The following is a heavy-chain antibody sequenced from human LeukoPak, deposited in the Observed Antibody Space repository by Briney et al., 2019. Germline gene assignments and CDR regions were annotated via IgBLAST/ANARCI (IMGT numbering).Heavy chain of an antibody. D-gene: IGHD3-3*01. Sequence: HGGSLRLSCAASGFTFSSYSMNWVRQAPGKGLEWVAVISYDGSNKYYADSVKGRFTISRDNSKNTLYLQMNSLRAEDTAVYYCAKVDFWSGYYMSGAFDYWGQGTLVTVSS. CDR1: GFTFSSYS. J-gene: IGHJ4*02. V-gene: IGHV3-30*18. CDR3: AKVDFWSGYYMSGAFDY. CDR2: ISYDGSNK.